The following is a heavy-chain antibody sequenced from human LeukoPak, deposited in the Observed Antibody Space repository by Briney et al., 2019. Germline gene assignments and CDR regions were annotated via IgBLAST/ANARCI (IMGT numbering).Heavy chain of an antibody. CDR2: IKEDGSGI. CDR3: ARGDTSGYYYRFFDY. Sequence: GGSLRLSCAASGFTFSSYAVSWVRQAPGKGLEWVANIKEDGSGIYYVDSVEGRFTISRDNAKKSLYLQMNSLRAEDTAVYYCARGDTSGYYYRFFDYWGQGTLVTVSS. D-gene: IGHD3-22*01. CDR1: GFTFSSYA. J-gene: IGHJ4*02. V-gene: IGHV3-7*01.